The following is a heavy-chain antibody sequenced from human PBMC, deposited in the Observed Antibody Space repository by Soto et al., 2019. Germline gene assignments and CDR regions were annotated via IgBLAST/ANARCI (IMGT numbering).Heavy chain of an antibody. CDR3: ARILVYSSGWSFDY. V-gene: IGHV2-70*11. CDR2: IDWDDDK. CDR1: GFSLSTSGMC. J-gene: IGHJ4*02. D-gene: IGHD6-19*01. Sequence: GSGPTLVNPTQTLTLTCTFSGFSLSTSGMCVSWIRQPPGKALEWLARIDWDDDKYYSTSLKTRLTISKDTSKNQVVLTMTNMDPVDTATYYCARILVYSSGWSFDYWGQGTLVTVSS.